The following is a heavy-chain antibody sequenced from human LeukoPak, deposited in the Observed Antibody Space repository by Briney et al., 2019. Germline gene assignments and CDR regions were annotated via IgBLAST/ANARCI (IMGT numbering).Heavy chain of an antibody. CDR2: INPNSGGT. Sequence: ASVKVSCKASGYTFTGYYMHWVRQAPGQGLEWMGWINPNSGGTNYAQKFQGWVTMTRDTSISTAYMELSRLRSDDTAVYYCARDLSNRAMTYLDYWGQGTLVTVSS. D-gene: IGHD2-2*01. CDR3: ARDLSNRAMTYLDY. V-gene: IGHV1-2*04. J-gene: IGHJ4*02. CDR1: GYTFTGYY.